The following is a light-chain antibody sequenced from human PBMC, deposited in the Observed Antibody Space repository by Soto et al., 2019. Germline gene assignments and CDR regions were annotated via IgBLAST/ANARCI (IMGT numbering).Light chain of an antibody. CDR1: SSDVGGYNY. CDR2: DVS. CDR3: SSYTSTSTWV. V-gene: IGLV2-14*01. Sequence: QSVLTQPASVSGSPGQSITISCTGTSSDVGGYNYLSWYQQHPGKAPKLIIYDVSNRHSGVSNRFSGSKSGNTASLTISGLQAEDEADYYCSSYTSTSTWVFGGGTKVTVL. J-gene: IGLJ3*02.